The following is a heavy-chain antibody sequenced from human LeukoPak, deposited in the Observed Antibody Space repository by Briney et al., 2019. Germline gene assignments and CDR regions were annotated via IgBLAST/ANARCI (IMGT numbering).Heavy chain of an antibody. CDR1: GGSFSGYY. V-gene: IGHV4-34*01. J-gene: IGHJ6*04. CDR3: ARAPVPDYYGSGSYYKRGYYYYGMDV. D-gene: IGHD3-10*01. Sequence: SETLSLTCAGYGGSFSGYYWSWIRQPPGKGLEWIGEINHSGSTNYNPSLKSRVTISVDTSKNQFSLKLSSVTAEDTAVYYCARAPVPDYYGSGSYYKRGYYYYGMDVWGKGTTVTVSS. CDR2: INHSGST.